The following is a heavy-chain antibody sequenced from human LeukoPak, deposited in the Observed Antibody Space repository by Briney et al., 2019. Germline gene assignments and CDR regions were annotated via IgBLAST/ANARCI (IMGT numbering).Heavy chain of an antibody. CDR1: GFTFSKYW. V-gene: IGHV3-74*01. CDR3: ATKQWLAPPPDS. J-gene: IGHJ4*02. CDR2: INTDGTVT. Sequence: GGSLRLSCAASGFTFSKYWMLWVRQAPGKGLESVSRINTDGTVTTYADSVKGRFTVSRDNADNTMFLQMNSVGDEDAAVYYCATKQWLAPPPDSWGQGTPVTVSS. D-gene: IGHD6-19*01.